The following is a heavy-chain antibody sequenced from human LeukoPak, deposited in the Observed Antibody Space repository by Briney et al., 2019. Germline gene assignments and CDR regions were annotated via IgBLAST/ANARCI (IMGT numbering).Heavy chain of an antibody. D-gene: IGHD3-3*01. Sequence: PGGSLRLSCEPSGFTFSSFAMHWVRQAPGKGLEWVSAISGSGGTTYYADSVKGRFSISRDNSKNTLYLQMNSLRAEDTAVYYCAKRSSGTATFDYWGQGTLVTVSS. V-gene: IGHV3-23*01. CDR1: GFTFSSFA. CDR2: ISGSGGTT. J-gene: IGHJ4*02. CDR3: AKRSSGTATFDY.